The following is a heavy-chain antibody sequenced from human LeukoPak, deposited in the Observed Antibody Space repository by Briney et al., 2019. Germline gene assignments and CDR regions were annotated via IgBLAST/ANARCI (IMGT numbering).Heavy chain of an antibody. J-gene: IGHJ4*02. CDR3: ARDLGYYYDSSGKPPPFDY. V-gene: IGHV3-11*01. CDR2: ISSSGSTI. D-gene: IGHD3-22*01. CDR1: GFTFSDYY. Sequence: GGSLRLSCAASGFTFSDYYMSWIRQAPGKGLEWVSYISSSGSTIYYADSVKGRFTISRDNAKNSLYLQMNSLRAEDTAVYYCARDLGYYYDSSGKPPPFDYWGQGTLVTVSS.